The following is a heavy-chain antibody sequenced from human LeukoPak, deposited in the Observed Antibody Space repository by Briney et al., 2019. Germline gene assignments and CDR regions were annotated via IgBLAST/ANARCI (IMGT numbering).Heavy chain of an antibody. CDR2: INDDGSST. Sequence: GGSLRLSCAASGFTFKLYWMHWVRQAPGRGPVWVSRINDDGSSTSYADSVKGRFTISRDDAKNTLYLQMNSLRAEDTAVYYCVRGGASTWSWGQGTLVTVSS. CDR3: VRGGASTWS. V-gene: IGHV3-74*01. CDR1: GFTFKLYW. J-gene: IGHJ5*02. D-gene: IGHD2-15*01.